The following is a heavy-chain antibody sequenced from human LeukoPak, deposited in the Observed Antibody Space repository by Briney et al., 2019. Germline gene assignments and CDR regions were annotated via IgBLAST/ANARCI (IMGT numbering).Heavy chain of an antibody. V-gene: IGHV3-74*01. CDR2: INSDGSST. Sequence: GGSLRLSCAASGFTFSSYWMHWVRQAPGKGLVWVSRINSDGSSTSYADSVKGRFTISRDNAKNTLYMQVNSLRAGDTAVYYCAKDYYDISGSRYDFWGQGTLVTVSS. D-gene: IGHD3-22*01. J-gene: IGHJ4*02. CDR3: AKDYYDISGSRYDF. CDR1: GFTFSSYW.